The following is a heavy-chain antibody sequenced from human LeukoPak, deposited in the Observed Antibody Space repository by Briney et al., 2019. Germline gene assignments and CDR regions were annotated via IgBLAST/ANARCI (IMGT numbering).Heavy chain of an antibody. J-gene: IGHJ3*01. CDR2: IKSDGSRI. CDR1: GFTFSSYW. D-gene: IGHD3-16*01. CDR3: VRDAGDAFDL. V-gene: IGHV3-74*01. Sequence: GGSLRLSCAASGFTFSSYWMNWVRQAPGKGLVWVSRIKSDGSRISYADSVKGRFTLSRDNAKNTLYLQMSSLRAEDTANYFCVRDAGDAFDLSGQGTMVPVSS.